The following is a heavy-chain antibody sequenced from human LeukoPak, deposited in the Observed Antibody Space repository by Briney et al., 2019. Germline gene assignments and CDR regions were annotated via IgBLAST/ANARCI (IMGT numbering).Heavy chain of an antibody. J-gene: IGHJ5*02. D-gene: IGHD2-2*01. V-gene: IGHV1-46*01. CDR1: GYTFTSYY. Sequence: ASVKVSCKASGYTFTSYYMHWMRQAPGQGLEWMGIINPSGGSTSYAQKFQGRVTMTRNTSTSTVYMELSSLRSEDTAVYYCARDLVVVPAAINWFDPWGQGTLVTVSS. CDR3: ARDLVVVPAAINWFDP. CDR2: INPSGGST.